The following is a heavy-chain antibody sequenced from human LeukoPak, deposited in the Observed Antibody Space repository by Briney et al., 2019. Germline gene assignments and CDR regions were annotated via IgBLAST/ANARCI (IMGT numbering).Heavy chain of an antibody. CDR3: AKRARYYYDSSAQFFDY. Sequence: GGSLRLSCAASGFTFSSYAMSWARQAPGKGLEWVSAISGSGGSTYYADSVKGRFTISRDNSKNTLYLQMNSLRAEDTAVYYCAKRARYYYDSSAQFFDYWAREPWSPSPQ. CDR1: GFTFSSYA. CDR2: ISGSGGST. J-gene: IGHJ4*02. V-gene: IGHV3-23*01. D-gene: IGHD3-22*01.